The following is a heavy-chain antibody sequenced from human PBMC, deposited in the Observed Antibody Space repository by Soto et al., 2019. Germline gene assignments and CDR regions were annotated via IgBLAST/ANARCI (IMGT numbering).Heavy chain of an antibody. CDR3: AKDGGGDCSGGSCYQPSEYYYYGMDV. Sequence: LRLSCAASGFTFDDYAMHWVRQSPGKGLEWVSGISWNSGSIGYADSVKGRFTISRDNAKNSLYLQMNSLRAEDTALYYCAKDGGGDCSGGSCYQPSEYYYYGMDVWGQGTTVTVSS. CDR1: GFTFDDYA. D-gene: IGHD2-15*01. CDR2: ISWNSGSI. J-gene: IGHJ6*02. V-gene: IGHV3-9*01.